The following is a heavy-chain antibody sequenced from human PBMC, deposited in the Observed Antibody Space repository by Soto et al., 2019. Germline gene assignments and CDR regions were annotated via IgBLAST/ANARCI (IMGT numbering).Heavy chain of an antibody. V-gene: IGHV4-59*01. CDR1: CGSISRYY. CDR2: IYYSGST. CDR3: ARDGVGATQYYGMDV. Sequence: PSETLSLTCTVSCGSISRYYWSCIRQPPGKGLEWIGYIYYSGSTNYNPSLKSRVTISVDTSKNQFSLKLSSVTAADTAVYYCARDGVGATQYYGMDVWGQGTTVTVSS. J-gene: IGHJ6*02. D-gene: IGHD1-26*01.